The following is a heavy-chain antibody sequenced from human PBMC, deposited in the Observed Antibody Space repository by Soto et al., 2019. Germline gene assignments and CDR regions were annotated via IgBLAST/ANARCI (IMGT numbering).Heavy chain of an antibody. Sequence: ASVKVSCKASGYTFTSYGISWVRQAPGQGLEWMGWISAYNGNTNYAQKLQGRVTMTTDTSTSTAYMELRSLRSDDTAVYYCASCCWYSSSSPRDYWGQGTLVTVSS. CDR2: ISAYNGNT. J-gene: IGHJ4*02. V-gene: IGHV1-18*01. D-gene: IGHD6-6*01. CDR3: ASCCWYSSSSPRDY. CDR1: GYTFTSYG.